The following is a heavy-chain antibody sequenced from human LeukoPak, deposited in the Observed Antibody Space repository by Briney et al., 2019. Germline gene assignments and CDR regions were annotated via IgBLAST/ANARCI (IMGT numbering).Heavy chain of an antibody. Sequence: SETLSLTCAVPGGSISSSNWWSWVRQPPGKGLEWSGEIYHSGSTNYNPSIQSRVTISVDKSKNQFSLKLSSVTAADTAVYYCSRQETAYDILTGSCYYYGMDVWGQGTTVTVSS. CDR3: SRQETAYDILTGSCYYYGMDV. J-gene: IGHJ6*02. CDR1: GGSISSSNW. V-gene: IGHV4-4*02. D-gene: IGHD3-9*01. CDR2: IYHSGST.